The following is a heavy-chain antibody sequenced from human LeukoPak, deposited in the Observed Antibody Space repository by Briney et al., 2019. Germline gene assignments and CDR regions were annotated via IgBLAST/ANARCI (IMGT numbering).Heavy chain of an antibody. J-gene: IGHJ4*02. D-gene: IGHD4-17*01. CDR1: GFTFSSYA. Sequence: PGGSLRLSCAASGFTFSSYAMSWVRQAPGKGLEWVSAISGSGGSTYYADSVKGRFTISRDNSKNTLYLQMNSLRAEDTAVYYCAKDPIFGSVMTTVTSGYFDYWGQGTLVTVSS. CDR3: AKDPIFGSVMTTVTSGYFDY. CDR2: ISGSGGST. V-gene: IGHV3-23*01.